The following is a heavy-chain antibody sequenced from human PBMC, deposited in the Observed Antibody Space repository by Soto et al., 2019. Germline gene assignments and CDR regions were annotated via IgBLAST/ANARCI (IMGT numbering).Heavy chain of an antibody. Sequence: GGSLRLSCAASGFTFSSYGMHWVRQAPGKGLEWVAVISYDGSNKYYADSVKGRFTISRDNSKNTLYLQMNSLRAEDTAVYYCAKGVRSGDYYFDYWGQGTLVTVSS. CDR1: GFTFSSYG. J-gene: IGHJ4*02. CDR2: ISYDGSNK. D-gene: IGHD6-19*01. V-gene: IGHV3-30*18. CDR3: AKGVRSGDYYFDY.